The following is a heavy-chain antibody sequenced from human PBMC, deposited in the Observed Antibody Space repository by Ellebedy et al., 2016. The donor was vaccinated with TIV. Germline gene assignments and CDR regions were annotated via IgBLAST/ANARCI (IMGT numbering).Heavy chain of an antibody. CDR3: AGYGWPVNFDP. Sequence: GGSLRLSXTASGFTFSRRWMGWVRQAPGKGLEWVANIKEDETEKYYAESVKGRFTISRDNAKNSLYLEMKSLRAEDTALYYCAGYGWPVNFDPWGQGTLVTVSS. CDR1: GFTFSRRW. J-gene: IGHJ5*02. D-gene: IGHD6-13*01. V-gene: IGHV3-7*01. CDR2: IKEDETEK.